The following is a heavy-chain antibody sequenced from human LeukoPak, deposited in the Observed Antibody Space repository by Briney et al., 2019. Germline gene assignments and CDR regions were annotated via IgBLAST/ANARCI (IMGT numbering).Heavy chain of an antibody. CDR2: IKQDGSEK. CDR1: GFTFSSYW. J-gene: IGHJ4*02. V-gene: IGHV3-7*03. Sequence: PGGSLRLSCAASGFTFSSYWMSWVRQAPGKGLEWVANIKQDGSEKYYVDSVKGRFTIYRDNAKNSLYLQMNSLRSDDTAVYYCARKGIAAAGTVDYWGQGTLVTVS. CDR3: ARKGIAAAGTVDY. D-gene: IGHD6-13*01.